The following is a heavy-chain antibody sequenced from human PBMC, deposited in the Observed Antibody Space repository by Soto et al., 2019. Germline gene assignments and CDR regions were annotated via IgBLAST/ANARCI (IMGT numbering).Heavy chain of an antibody. V-gene: IGHV3-23*01. CDR3: AKNQGVELVPLATVDWFDP. CDR1: GFIFENFG. CDR2: ISGSGFKK. J-gene: IGHJ5*02. D-gene: IGHD1-26*01. Sequence: PGGSLRLSCAASGFIFENFGMSWVRQAPGKGLEWTSYISGSGFKKYYADSVKGRFTISRDNSKSTVYLELNNLSAEDTAVYHCAKNQGVELVPLATVDWFDPWGQGSVVTVSS.